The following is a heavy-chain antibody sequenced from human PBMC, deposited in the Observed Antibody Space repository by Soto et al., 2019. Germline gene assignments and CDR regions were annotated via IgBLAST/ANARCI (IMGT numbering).Heavy chain of an antibody. V-gene: IGHV1-18*01. CDR1: GYTFSTYG. CDR3: ARARTTVTAWYYFDY. J-gene: IGHJ4*02. CDR2: ISTYNGNT. D-gene: IGHD4-17*01. Sequence: QVQLVQSGAEVKKPGASVKVSCKASGYTFSTYGINWVRQAPGQGLEWMGWISTYNGNTNYAQKLQGRVNMTTDTSTSTAYMELRSLRSDDTAVYYCARARTTVTAWYYFDYWGQGSLVTVSS.